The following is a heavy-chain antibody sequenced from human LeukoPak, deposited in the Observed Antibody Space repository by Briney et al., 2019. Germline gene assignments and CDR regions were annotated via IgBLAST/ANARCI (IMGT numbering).Heavy chain of an antibody. J-gene: IGHJ4*02. CDR2: ISPTSGGT. Sequence: GASVKVSCKASGYSFTGYYTHWVRQAPGQGLEWMGWISPTSGGTNYAQKFQGRVTMTRDTSISTAYMELSRLRSDDTAVYYCARDHEHSYDYWGQGTLVTVSS. CDR1: GYSFTGYY. CDR3: ARDHEHSYDY. V-gene: IGHV1-2*02.